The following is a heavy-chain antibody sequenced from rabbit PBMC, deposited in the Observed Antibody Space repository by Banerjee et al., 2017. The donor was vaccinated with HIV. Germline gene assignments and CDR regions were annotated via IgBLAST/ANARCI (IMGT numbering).Heavy chain of an antibody. V-gene: IGHV1S43*01. CDR2: IYTSSGST. CDR1: GFSFSSSYY. CDR3: ARDFVTAIEDL. Sequence: QSLEESGGDLVQPEGSLTLTCTASGFSFSSSYYMCWVRQAPGKGLELIACIYTSSGSTWYASWVNGRFTISRSTSLNTVDLKMTSLTAADTATYFCARDFVTAIEDLWGPGTLVTVS. J-gene: IGHJ4*01.